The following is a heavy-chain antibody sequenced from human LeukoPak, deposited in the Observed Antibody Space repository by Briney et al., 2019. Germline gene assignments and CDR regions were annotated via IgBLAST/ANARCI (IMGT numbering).Heavy chain of an antibody. J-gene: IGHJ6*02. CDR3: ARETSGYCSSTSCYLYYGMDV. CDR2: INPNSGGT. Sequence: ASVTVSCKASGYTFTGYYMHWVRQAPGQGLEWMGWINPNSGGTNYAQKFQGRVTMTRDTSISTAYMELSRLRSDDTAVYYCARETSGYCSSTSCYLYYGMDVWGQGTTVTVSS. D-gene: IGHD2-2*01. CDR1: GYTFTGYY. V-gene: IGHV1-2*02.